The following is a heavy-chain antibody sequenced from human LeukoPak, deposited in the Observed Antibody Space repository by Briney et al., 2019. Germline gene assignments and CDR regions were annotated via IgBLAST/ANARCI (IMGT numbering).Heavy chain of an antibody. V-gene: IGHV3-48*01. CDR3: ARAEDYDILTGIDY. J-gene: IGHJ4*02. Sequence: GGSLRLSWAASGFTFSSYSMNWVRQPPGKGLEWVSYISSSSSTIYYADSVKGRFTISRDNAKNSLYLQMNSLRAEDTAVYYCARAEDYDILTGIDYWGQGTLVTVSS. CDR1: GFTFSSYS. D-gene: IGHD3-9*01. CDR2: ISSSSSTI.